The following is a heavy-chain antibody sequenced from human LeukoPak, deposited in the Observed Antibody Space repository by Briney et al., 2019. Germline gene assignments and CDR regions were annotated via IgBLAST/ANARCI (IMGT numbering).Heavy chain of an antibody. J-gene: IGHJ4*02. CDR1: GFTLSSCG. D-gene: IGHD5-24*01. Sequence: GTSLRLSCAASGFTLSSCGMHWVRQAPGKGLEWVAVITYDGITTYFDDSVKGRFTISRDNAKNSLYLQMNSLRAEDTAVYYCARDPMATLDHWGQGTLVTVSS. CDR2: ITYDGITT. CDR3: ARDPMATLDH. V-gene: IGHV3-30*03.